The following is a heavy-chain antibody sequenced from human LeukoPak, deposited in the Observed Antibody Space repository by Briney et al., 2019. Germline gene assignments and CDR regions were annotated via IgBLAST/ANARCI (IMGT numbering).Heavy chain of an antibody. Sequence: GGSLRLSCAASGFTFSSYWMSWVRQAPGKGLEWVANIKQDGSEKYYVDSVKGRFTISRDNAKNSLYLQMNSLRAEDTAVYYCARGAMIVVAASFADYWGQGTLVTVSS. CDR2: IKQDGSEK. D-gene: IGHD3-22*01. CDR1: GFTFSSYW. CDR3: ARGAMIVVAASFADY. V-gene: IGHV3-7*01. J-gene: IGHJ4*02.